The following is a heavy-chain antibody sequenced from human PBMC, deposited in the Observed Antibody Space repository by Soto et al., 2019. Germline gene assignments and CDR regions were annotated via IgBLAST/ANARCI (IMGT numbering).Heavy chain of an antibody. D-gene: IGHD3-22*01. CDR1: GSSFPKYP. CDR2: ISHDGVTK. J-gene: IGHJ3*02. V-gene: IGHV3-30-3*01. CDR3: ARSVYYYDSSGPQDDAFDI. Sequence: GSLRLSCAASGSSFPKYPMHWVRQTPDKGLEWVAVISHDGVTKNSADSVKGRFSISRDNSRNTLYLEMNSLRTEDTAVYYCARSVYYYDSSGPQDDAFDIWGQGTMVTVSS.